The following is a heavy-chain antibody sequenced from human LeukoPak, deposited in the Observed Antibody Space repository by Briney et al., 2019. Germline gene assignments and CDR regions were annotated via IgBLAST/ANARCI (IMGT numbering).Heavy chain of an antibody. CDR1: GFTFDDYA. V-gene: IGHV3-9*01. CDR3: AKDKSSAVRGVHDY. CDR2: ISWNSVTI. D-gene: IGHD3-10*01. Sequence: GGSLRLSCAASGFTFDDYAMHWVRHAPGKGLEWVSGISWNSVTIGYADSVKGRFTISRDNAKNSLYLQMNSLRAEDTALYYCAKDKSSAVRGVHDYWGQGTLVTVSS. J-gene: IGHJ4*02.